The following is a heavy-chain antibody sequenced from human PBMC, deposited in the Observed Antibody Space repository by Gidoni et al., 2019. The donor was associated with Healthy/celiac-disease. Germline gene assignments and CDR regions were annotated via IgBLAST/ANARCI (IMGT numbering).Heavy chain of an antibody. CDR1: GFSLSNARMG. CDR2: IFSNDEK. J-gene: IGHJ4*02. CDR3: ARGYDFWSGYFFDY. D-gene: IGHD3-3*01. Sequence: QVTLKESGPVLVKPTETLTLTCTVSGFSLSNARMGVSWIRQPPGKALEWLAHIFSNDEKSYSTSLKSRVTISKDTSKSQVVLTMTNMDPVDTATYYCARGYDFWSGYFFDYWGQGTLVTVSS. V-gene: IGHV2-26*01.